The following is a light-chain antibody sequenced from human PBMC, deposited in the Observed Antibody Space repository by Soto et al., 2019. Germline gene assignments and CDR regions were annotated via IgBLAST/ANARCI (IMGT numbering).Light chain of an antibody. CDR2: GAS. J-gene: IGKJ1*01. CDR1: QSVSSN. CDR3: QQYKNWPRT. V-gene: IGKV3-15*01. Sequence: EIVMTQSPATLSVSPGERATLSCRASQSVSSNLAWYQQKPGQAPRLLIYGASTRATGIPARFSGSGSGTEFTLTINSLQSEDFAVYYWQQYKNWPRTFGQGTKVEIK.